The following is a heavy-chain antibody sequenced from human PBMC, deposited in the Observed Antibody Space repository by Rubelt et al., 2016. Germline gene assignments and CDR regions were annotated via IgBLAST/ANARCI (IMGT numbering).Heavy chain of an antibody. CDR3: ARDVIVVVPAAPDAFDI. CDR1: GYPFTSYY. V-gene: IGHV1-46*01. CDR2: INPSGGST. Sequence: QVQLVQSGAEVKKPGASVKVSCKASGYPFTSYYMHWVRQAPGQGLEWMGIINPSGGSTSYAQKFQGRVTMTRYTSTSTVYMELSSLRSEDTAVYYCARDVIVVVPAAPDAFDIWGQGTMVTVSS. D-gene: IGHD2-2*01. J-gene: IGHJ3*02.